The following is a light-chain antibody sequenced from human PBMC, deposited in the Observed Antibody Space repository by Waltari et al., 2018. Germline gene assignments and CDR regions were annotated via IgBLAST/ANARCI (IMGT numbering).Light chain of an antibody. CDR2: VNSDGSH. Sequence: QLVLTQSPSASASLGASVKLTCTLSSGHSRNVIAWLQQQPEKGPRFLMKVNSDGSHRKADEIPDRFSGSSSGAERYLSISSLQSEDEADYFCQTGGHGTWVFGGGTKLTVL. CDR1: SGHSRNV. CDR3: QTGGHGTWV. J-gene: IGLJ3*02. V-gene: IGLV4-69*01.